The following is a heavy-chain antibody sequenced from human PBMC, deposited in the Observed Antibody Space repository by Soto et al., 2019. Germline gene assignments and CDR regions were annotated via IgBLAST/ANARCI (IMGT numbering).Heavy chain of an antibody. V-gene: IGHV4-38-2*02. D-gene: IGHD3-9*01. CDR2: IYHSGST. J-gene: IGHJ6*02. CDR3: ARDQGAYYDILTGYPPAYYYYGMDV. Sequence: AACGYSMYIGYDWGWIKQPPGKGLEWIGSIYHSGSTYYNPSLKSRVTISVDTSKNQFSLKLSSVTAADTAVYYCARDQGAYYDILTGYPPAYYYYGMDVWGQGTTVTVSS. CDR1: GYSMYIGYD.